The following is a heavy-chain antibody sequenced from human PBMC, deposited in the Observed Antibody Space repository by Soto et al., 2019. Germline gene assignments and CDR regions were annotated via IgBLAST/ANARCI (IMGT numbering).Heavy chain of an antibody. J-gene: IGHJ6*02. CDR1: GFTFSSYG. CDR2: ISYDGSNK. D-gene: IGHD3-3*01. V-gene: IGHV3-30*18. CDR3: AKGDFWSGYYGSLNFYCYVMDV. Sequence: GGSLRLSCAASGFTFSSYGMHWVRQAPGKGLEWVAVISYDGSNKYYADSVKGRFTISRDNSKNTLYLQMNSLRAEDTAVYYCAKGDFWSGYYGSLNFYCYVMDVWGQGTTVTVSS.